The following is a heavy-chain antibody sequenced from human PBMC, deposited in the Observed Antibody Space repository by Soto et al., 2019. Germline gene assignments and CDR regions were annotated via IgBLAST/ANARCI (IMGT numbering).Heavy chain of an antibody. CDR2: IRRKDYGGTT. CDR3: AREQGAFTFIRGDVDS. J-gene: IGHJ4*02. V-gene: IGHV3-49*03. D-gene: IGHD3-10*01. Sequence: EVQLVESGGGLVEPGRSLRLSCTASGFSFRDYSMCWFRQAPGKGLEWISFIRRKDYGGTTEYAASVKDRFTISRDDSNSIVDLQMNSLKTEDTAVYYCAREQGAFTFIRGDVDSWGQGTLVTVSS. CDR1: GFSFRDYS.